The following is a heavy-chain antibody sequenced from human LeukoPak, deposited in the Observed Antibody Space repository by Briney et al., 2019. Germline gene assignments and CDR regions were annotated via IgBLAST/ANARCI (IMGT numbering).Heavy chain of an antibody. J-gene: IGHJ4*02. V-gene: IGHV3-30*04. CDR3: ARDPDGY. Sequence: GGSLRLSCAASGFTFSSYAMHWVRQAPGKGLKWVAVISYDGSNKYYADSVKGRFTISRDNSKNTLYLQMNSLRAEDTAVYYCARDPDGYWGQGTLVTVSS. CDR2: ISYDGSNK. CDR1: GFTFSSYA.